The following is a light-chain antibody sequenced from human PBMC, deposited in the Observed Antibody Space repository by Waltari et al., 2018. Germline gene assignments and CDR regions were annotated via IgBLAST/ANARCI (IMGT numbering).Light chain of an antibody. V-gene: IGKV3D-20*02. Sequence: EIVLAQSPGTLSLSPGERATLSCRASQSVSSAYLAWYQQKPGQPPRLLIYGAFTRATGIPDRFSGSRSGTDFTLTISRLEPEDFAVYYCQQRSNWPTFGGGTKVEIK. J-gene: IGKJ4*01. CDR2: GAF. CDR1: QSVSSAY. CDR3: QQRSNWPT.